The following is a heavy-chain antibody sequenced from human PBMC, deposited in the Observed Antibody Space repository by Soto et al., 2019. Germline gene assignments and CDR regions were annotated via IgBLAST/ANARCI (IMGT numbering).Heavy chain of an antibody. CDR3: ARDSGYCSGGSCYNWFDP. CDR1: GCSISSGGYY. V-gene: IGHV4-31*03. Sequence: QVQLQASGPGLVKPSQTLSLTCTVSGCSISSGGYYWGWIRQHPGKGLEWIGYISYSGSTYYNPSLKSRVTISVDTSTTQFSLKLSSVTAADTAVYYCARDSGYCSGGSCYNWFDPWGQGTLVTVSS. J-gene: IGHJ5*02. CDR2: ISYSGST. D-gene: IGHD2-15*01.